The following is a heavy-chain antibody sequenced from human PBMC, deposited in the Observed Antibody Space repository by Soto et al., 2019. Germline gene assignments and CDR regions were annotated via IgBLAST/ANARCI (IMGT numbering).Heavy chain of an antibody. CDR1: GGTFSSYA. CDR2: IIPIFGTA. CDR3: ALILAVAGNSDY. Sequence: SVQVSCKASGGTFSSYAISWVRQAPGQGLEWMGGIIPIFGTANYAQKFQGRVTITADKSTSTAYMELSSLRSEDTAVYYCALILAVAGNSDYWGQGTLVTVSS. D-gene: IGHD6-19*01. J-gene: IGHJ4*02. V-gene: IGHV1-69*06.